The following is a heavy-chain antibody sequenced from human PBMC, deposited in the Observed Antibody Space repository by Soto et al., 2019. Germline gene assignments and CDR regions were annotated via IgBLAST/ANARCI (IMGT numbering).Heavy chain of an antibody. CDR2: IRYDGSNK. V-gene: IGHV3-33*01. CDR3: ARWGDERRIDS. Sequence: QVQLVESGGGVVQPGRSLRLSCGASGFTFSRHGMHWVRQAPGKGLEWVAVIRYDGSNKYYADSVKGRFTISRDNSNNMLHLQMNSLRAEDTAVYYCARWGDERRIDSWGQGILVTVSS. CDR1: GFTFSRHG. J-gene: IGHJ4*02. D-gene: IGHD3-16*01.